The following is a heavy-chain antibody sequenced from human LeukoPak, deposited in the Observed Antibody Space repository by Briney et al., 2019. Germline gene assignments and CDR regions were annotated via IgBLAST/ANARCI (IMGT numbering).Heavy chain of an antibody. V-gene: IGHV3-23*01. CDR2: ISGSGGST. CDR1: GFTFSSYA. J-gene: IGHJ4*02. D-gene: IGHD3-3*01. Sequence: GGSLRLXCAASGFTFSSYAMSWVRQAPGKGLEWVSAISGSGGSTYYADSVKGRFTISRDNSKNTLYLQMNSLRAEDTAVYYCAKDHYDFWSGYYIHFDYWGQGTLVTVSS. CDR3: AKDHYDFWSGYYIHFDY.